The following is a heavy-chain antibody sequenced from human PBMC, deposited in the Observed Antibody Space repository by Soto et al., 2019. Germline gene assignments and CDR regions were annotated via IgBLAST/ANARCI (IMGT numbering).Heavy chain of an antibody. CDR1: GGSVSSGNYY. J-gene: IGHJ6*02. CDR3: ARDGGDYYGSGSYYNGGMDV. Sequence: SETLPLTCTVSGGSVSSGNYYWSWIRQPPGKGLEWIGYIYYSGSTNYNPSLKSRVTISVDTSKNQFSLKLSSVTAADTAVYYCARDGGDYYGSGSYYNGGMDVWGQGTTVTVSS. D-gene: IGHD3-10*01. V-gene: IGHV4-61*01. CDR2: IYYSGST.